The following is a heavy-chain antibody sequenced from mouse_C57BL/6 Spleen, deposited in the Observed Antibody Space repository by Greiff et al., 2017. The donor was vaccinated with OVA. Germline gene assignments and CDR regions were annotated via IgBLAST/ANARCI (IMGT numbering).Heavy chain of an antibody. Sequence: VQLQQPGAELVKPGASVKVSCKASGYTFTSYLMHWVKQRPGQGLEWIGRIHPSDSDTNYNQKFKGKATLTVDKSSSTAYMQLSSLTSEDSAVYYCAIPSITTVVATSNFDYWGQGTTLTVSS. CDR1: GYTFTSYL. CDR3: AIPSITTVVATSNFDY. V-gene: IGHV1-74*01. J-gene: IGHJ2*01. CDR2: IHPSDSDT. D-gene: IGHD1-1*01.